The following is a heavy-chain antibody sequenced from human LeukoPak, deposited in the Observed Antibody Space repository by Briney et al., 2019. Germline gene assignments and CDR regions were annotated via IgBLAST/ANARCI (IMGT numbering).Heavy chain of an antibody. J-gene: IGHJ3*01. CDR2: ISYDGSNK. CDR3: AREVDY. CDR1: GFTFSSYA. Sequence: PGRSLRLSRAASGFTFSSYAMHWVRQAPGKGLEWVAVISYDGSNKYYADSVKGRFTISRDNSKNTLYLQVNSLRAEDTAVYYCAREVDYWGQGTMVTVSS. D-gene: IGHD3-9*01. V-gene: IGHV3-30*04.